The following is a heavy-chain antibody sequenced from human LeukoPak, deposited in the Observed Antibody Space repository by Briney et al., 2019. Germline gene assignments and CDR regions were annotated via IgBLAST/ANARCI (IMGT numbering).Heavy chain of an antibody. Sequence: GGSLRLSCAASGFIFSSYAMDWVRQAPGKGLEWVSGISGSSDRTYYADSVKGRFTISRDNSKNTVYLQMNSLRAEDTAVYYCAKDLMPAAPTRFDYWGQGTLVTVSS. J-gene: IGHJ4*02. CDR3: AKDLMPAAPTRFDY. D-gene: IGHD2-2*01. CDR2: ISGSSDRT. CDR1: GFIFSSYA. V-gene: IGHV3-23*01.